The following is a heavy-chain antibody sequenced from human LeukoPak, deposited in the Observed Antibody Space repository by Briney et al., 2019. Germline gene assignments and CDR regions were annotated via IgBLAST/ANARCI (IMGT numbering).Heavy chain of an antibody. CDR2: SGSGANT. CDR3: AKDRDPLSSSGWPWAYFDY. CDR1: GFTFGDYA. Sequence: GGSLRLSCTASGFTFGDYAMSWFRQAPGKGLEWVVSGSGANTYYADSVKGRFTISRDNSKNTVFLQMNSLRAEDTAVYYCAKDRDPLSSSGWPWAYFDYWGQGIMVIVSS. J-gene: IGHJ4*02. V-gene: IGHV3-23*01. D-gene: IGHD6-19*01.